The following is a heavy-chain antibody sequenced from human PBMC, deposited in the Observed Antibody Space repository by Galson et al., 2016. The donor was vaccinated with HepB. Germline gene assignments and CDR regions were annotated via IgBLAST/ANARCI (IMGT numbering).Heavy chain of an antibody. CDR1: GFSFGSYA. J-gene: IGHJ6*02. D-gene: IGHD3-10*01. CDR2: ISGSGDSV. CDR3: AKDRTPWSYYGSGRYPLRGMDV. Sequence: SLRLSCAASGFSFGSYALSWVRQAPGKGLEWVSAISGSGDSVHHADSVKGRFTISRDKPKNTVYLQMNSLRAEDTAVYYCAKDRTPWSYYGSGRYPLRGMDVWGQGTTVTVSS. V-gene: IGHV3-23*01.